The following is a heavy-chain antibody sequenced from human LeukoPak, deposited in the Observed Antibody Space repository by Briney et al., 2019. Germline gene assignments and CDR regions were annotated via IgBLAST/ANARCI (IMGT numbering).Heavy chain of an antibody. V-gene: IGHV3-21*01. CDR3: ARDDAYYDSSGYQNYFDY. J-gene: IGHJ4*02. CDR1: GFTFSSYS. D-gene: IGHD3-22*01. Sequence: GGYLRLSCAASGFTFSSYSMSWVRHAPGKGLEWVSFISSSNSYIYYADSVKGRFTISRDNAKNSLYLQMNSLRAEDAAVYYCARDDAYYDSSGYQNYFDYWGQGTLVTVSS. CDR2: ISSSNSYI.